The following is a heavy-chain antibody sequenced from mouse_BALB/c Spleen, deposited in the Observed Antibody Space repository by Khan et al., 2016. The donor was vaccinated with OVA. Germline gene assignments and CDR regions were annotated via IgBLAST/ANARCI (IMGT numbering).Heavy chain of an antibody. V-gene: IGHV3-5*02. CDR2: IYYSGTI. CDR3: ARGFGRLYRYFDF. Sequence: EVELVESGPGLVKPSQTVSLTCTVTGISITTGNYRWSWIRQFPGNKLEWIGNIYYSGTITYNPSLTSRTTITRDTSKNRFFLEMNSLTAEDTATYYCARGFGRLYRYFDFRGTGNTGTV. J-gene: IGHJ1*03. CDR1: GISITTGNYR. D-gene: IGHD1-1*01.